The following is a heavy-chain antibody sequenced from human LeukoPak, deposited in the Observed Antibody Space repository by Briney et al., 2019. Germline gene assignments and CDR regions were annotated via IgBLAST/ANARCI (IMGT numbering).Heavy chain of an antibody. CDR3: ARVAGYCSGGSCYSSQAGFDY. CDR2: IYYSGST. CDR1: GFTFSDYY. D-gene: IGHD2-15*01. V-gene: IGHV4-31*02. Sequence: LRLSCAASGFTFSDYYMSWIRQHPGKGLEWIGYIYYSGSTYYNPSLKSRVTISVDTSKNQFSLKLSSVTAADTAVYYCARVAGYCSGGSCYSSQAGFDYWGQGTLVTVSS. J-gene: IGHJ4*02.